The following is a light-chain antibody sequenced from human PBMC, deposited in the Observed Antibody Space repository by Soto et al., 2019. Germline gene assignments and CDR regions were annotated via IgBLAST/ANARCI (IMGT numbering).Light chain of an antibody. Sequence: DIQMTQSPSSLSASVGDRVTITCRASQGISNYLAWYQQQPGKVPKLLIYVASTLQSGVPSRFSGSGSGTDFTLTIRSLQPEDVATYYCQKYNSASWTFGQGTKVEIK. CDR2: VAS. CDR3: QKYNSASWT. J-gene: IGKJ1*01. V-gene: IGKV1-27*01. CDR1: QGISNY.